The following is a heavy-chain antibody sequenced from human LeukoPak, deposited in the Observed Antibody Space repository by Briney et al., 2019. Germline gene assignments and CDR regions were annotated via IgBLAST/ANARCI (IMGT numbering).Heavy chain of an antibody. J-gene: IGHJ3*02. D-gene: IGHD2-15*01. Sequence: PGGSLRLSCAAPGFTFSDYYMSWIRQAPGKGLEWVSYISSSGSTIYYADSVKGRFTISRDNAKNSLYLQMNSLRAEDTAVYYCARWDPLGYCSGGSCPWGDAFDIWGQGTMVTVSS. CDR1: GFTFSDYY. CDR3: ARWDPLGYCSGGSCPWGDAFDI. V-gene: IGHV3-11*01. CDR2: ISSSGSTI.